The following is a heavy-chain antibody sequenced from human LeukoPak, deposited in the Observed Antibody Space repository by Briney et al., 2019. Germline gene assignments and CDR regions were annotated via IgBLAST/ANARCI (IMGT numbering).Heavy chain of an antibody. D-gene: IGHD6-6*01. V-gene: IGHV3-23*01. CDR3: AIRPVKYSTDY. CDR1: GFTFSSYA. Sequence: GGSLRLPCAASGFTFSSYAMSWVRQAPGKGLEWVSAISGSGGSTYYADSVKGRFTISRDNSKNTLYLQMNSLRAEDTAVYYCAIRPVKYSTDYWGQGTLVTVSS. J-gene: IGHJ4*02. CDR2: ISGSGGST.